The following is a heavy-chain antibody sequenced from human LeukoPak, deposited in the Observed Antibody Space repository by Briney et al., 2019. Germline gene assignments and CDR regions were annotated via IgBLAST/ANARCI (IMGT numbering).Heavy chain of an antibody. CDR2: ISGSGGST. D-gene: IGHD3-3*01. CDR3: AKDQGVADDLN. J-gene: IGHJ4*02. Sequence: PGGSLRFSGAASGFTFTSYAMSWVRQAPGKGLKWVSAISGSGGSTYYADSVKGRFTISRDNSKNTLYLQMNSLRAEDTAVYYCAKDQGVADDLNWGQGTLVTVSS. CDR1: GFTFTSYA. V-gene: IGHV3-23*01.